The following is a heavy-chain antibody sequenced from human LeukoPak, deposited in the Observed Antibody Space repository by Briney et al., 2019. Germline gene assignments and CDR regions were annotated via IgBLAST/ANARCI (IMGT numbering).Heavy chain of an antibody. Sequence: GGSLRLSCAASGFTFSSYWMHWVRQAPGKGLVWVSRINSGGSSTSYADSVKGRFTISRDNAKNTLYLQMNSLRAEDTAVYYCARAGIGAGEGDYWGQGTLVTVSS. J-gene: IGHJ4*02. CDR1: GFTFSSYW. CDR3: ARAGIGAGEGDY. V-gene: IGHV3-74*01. CDR2: INSGGSST. D-gene: IGHD6-13*01.